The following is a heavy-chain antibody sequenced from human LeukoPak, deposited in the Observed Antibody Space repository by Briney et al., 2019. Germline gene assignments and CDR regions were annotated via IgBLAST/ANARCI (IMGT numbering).Heavy chain of an antibody. Sequence: GGSLRLSCAASGFTFDDYAMHWVRQAPGKGLEWVSGISWNSGSIGYADSVKGRFTISRDNAKNSLYLQMNSLRAEDTAVYYCARDVRRTIDYWGQGTLVTVSS. V-gene: IGHV3-9*01. CDR1: GFTFDDYA. D-gene: IGHD3-3*01. CDR2: ISWNSGSI. J-gene: IGHJ4*02. CDR3: ARDVRRTIDY.